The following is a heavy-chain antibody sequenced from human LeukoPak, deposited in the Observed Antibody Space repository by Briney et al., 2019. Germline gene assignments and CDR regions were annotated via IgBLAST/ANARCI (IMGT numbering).Heavy chain of an antibody. CDR2: ISYDGSNK. CDR3: ARDRAPLYYYYYVMDV. J-gene: IGHJ6*04. Sequence: GRSLRLSCAASGFTFSSYAMHWVRQAPGMGLEWVAVISYDGSNKYYADSVKGRFTISRDNSKNTLYLQMNSLRAEDTAVYYCARDRAPLYYYYYVMDVWGEGTTVTVSS. V-gene: IGHV3-30*04. CDR1: GFTFSSYA.